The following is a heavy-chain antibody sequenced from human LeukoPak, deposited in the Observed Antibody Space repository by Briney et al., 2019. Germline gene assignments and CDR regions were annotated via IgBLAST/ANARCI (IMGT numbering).Heavy chain of an antibody. CDR3: ARYSSSWRAVDY. CDR2: IYYSGST. D-gene: IGHD6-13*01. J-gene: IGHJ4*02. Sequence: SETLSLTCTVSGGSISSYYWSWIRQPPGKGLEWIGYIYYSGSTNYNPSLKSRVTISVDTSKNQFSLKLSSVSAADTAVYYCARYSSSWRAVDYWGQGTLVTVSS. V-gene: IGHV4-59*01. CDR1: GGSISSYY.